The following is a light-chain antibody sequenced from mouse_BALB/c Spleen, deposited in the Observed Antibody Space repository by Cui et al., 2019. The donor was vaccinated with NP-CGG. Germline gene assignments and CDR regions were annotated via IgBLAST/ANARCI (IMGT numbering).Light chain of an antibody. CDR2: GTK. CDR3: ALWYSNHWV. CDR1: AGAITTNNY. J-gene: IGLJ1*01. Sequence: VVTQESAHTTSPGETVTFTCRLSAGAITTNNYANWVQEKPDHLFTGLIGGTKNRTPGVPARFSGSLIGDKAALTITGAQTEDEAIYFCALWYSNHWVFGGGTKLTVL. V-gene: IGLV1*01.